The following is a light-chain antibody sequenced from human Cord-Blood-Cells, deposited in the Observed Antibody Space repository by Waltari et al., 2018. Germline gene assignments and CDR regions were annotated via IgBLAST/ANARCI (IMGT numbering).Light chain of an antibody. CDR3: CSYAGSSTFV. CDR1: SSDVGSYNL. CDR2: EVS. V-gene: IGLV2-23*02. J-gene: IGLJ1*01. Sequence: QSALTQPASVSGSPGQSITISCTGTSSDVGSYNLVSWYQQHPGKTPKLMIYEVSKRASGVFNRFSGSKAGNTASLTISGLQAEDEADYYCCSYAGSSTFVFGTGTKVTVL.